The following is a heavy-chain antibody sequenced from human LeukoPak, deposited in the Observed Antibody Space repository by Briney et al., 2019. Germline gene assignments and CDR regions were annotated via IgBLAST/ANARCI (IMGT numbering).Heavy chain of an antibody. Sequence: SQTLSLTCTVSGASISSGAYYWTWIRQHPGKGLEWIGYIYYSGSTYYNPSLKSRVTISVDTSKNQFSLKLSSVTAADTAVYYCARAPDSYGYAHSGFDIWGQGTMVTVSS. D-gene: IGHD5-18*01. CDR2: IYYSGST. CDR1: GASISSGAYY. CDR3: ARAPDSYGYAHSGFDI. J-gene: IGHJ3*02. V-gene: IGHV4-31*03.